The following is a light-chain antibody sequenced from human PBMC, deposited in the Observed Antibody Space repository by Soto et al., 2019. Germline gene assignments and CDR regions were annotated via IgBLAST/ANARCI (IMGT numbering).Light chain of an antibody. CDR1: QSVSSSY. CDR2: GAS. J-gene: IGKJ1*01. Sequence: IVLTQSPCTLSLSPGERATLSCRASQSVSSSYLAWYQQKPGQAPRLLIYGASSRATGIPDRFSGSGSGTDFTLTISSLQPDDFATYYCQHYNSYSEAFGQGTKVDIK. CDR3: QHYNSYSEA. V-gene: IGKV3-20*01.